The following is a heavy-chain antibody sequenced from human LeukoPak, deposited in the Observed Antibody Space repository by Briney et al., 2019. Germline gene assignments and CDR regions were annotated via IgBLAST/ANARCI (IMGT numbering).Heavy chain of an antibody. CDR1: GGTFSSYA. J-gene: IGHJ4*02. CDR2: ISAYNGNT. V-gene: IGHV1-18*01. Sequence: ASVKVSCKASGGTFSSYAISWVRPAPGQGLEWMGWISAYNGNTDYAQKLQGRVTMTTDTSTSTAYVELRSLRSDDTAVYYCARDRLSAAGGWDLVFDYWGQGTLVTVSS. CDR3: ARDRLSAAGGWDLVFDY. D-gene: IGHD1-26*01.